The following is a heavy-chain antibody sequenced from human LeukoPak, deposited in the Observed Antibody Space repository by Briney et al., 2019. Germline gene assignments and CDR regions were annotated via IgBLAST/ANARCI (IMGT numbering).Heavy chain of an antibody. Sequence: GGSLRLSCAASGFTFSTYSMNWVRQAPGKGLEWVSSIDRSGSYIYYADSLKGRFTISRDNAKNSLYLQMNSRRAEDTAVYYCARRYCSSTNCYAFDYWGQGTLVTVSS. CDR2: IDRSGSYI. CDR1: GFTFSTYS. J-gene: IGHJ4*02. V-gene: IGHV3-21*01. CDR3: ARRYCSSTNCYAFDY. D-gene: IGHD2-2*01.